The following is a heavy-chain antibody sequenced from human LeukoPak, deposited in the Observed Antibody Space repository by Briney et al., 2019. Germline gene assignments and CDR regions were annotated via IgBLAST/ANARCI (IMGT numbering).Heavy chain of an antibody. V-gene: IGHV4-61*01. CDR1: GGSVSSGSYY. CDR3: ARGGEPYAFDL. CDR2: IYNSVRT. J-gene: IGHJ3*01. Sequence: SETLSLTCIVSGGSVSSGSYYWSWIRQPPGKGLEWIGYIYNSVRTNYNPSLKSRVTISVDTSKNQFSLKLRSVTAADTAVYHCARGGEPYAFDLWGQGTMVTVSP. D-gene: IGHD3-16*01.